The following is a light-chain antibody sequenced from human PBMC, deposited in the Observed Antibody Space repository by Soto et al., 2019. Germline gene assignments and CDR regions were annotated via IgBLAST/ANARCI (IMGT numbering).Light chain of an antibody. Sequence: QSALAQPASVSGSPGQSITISCTGTSDDVGAYNSVSWYQQLPHKAPQVILYKGTQRPSGVSSRFSGSTSGNAASLTISGLQADEDADYFCCSSAPEITYVFGTGTKLTVL. V-gene: IGLV2-23*01. CDR2: KGT. CDR3: CSSAPEITYV. J-gene: IGLJ1*01. CDR1: SDDVGAYNS.